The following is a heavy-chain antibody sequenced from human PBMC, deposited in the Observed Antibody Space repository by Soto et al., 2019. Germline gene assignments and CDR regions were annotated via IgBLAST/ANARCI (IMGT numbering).Heavy chain of an antibody. J-gene: IGHJ5*02. D-gene: IGHD2-15*01. CDR2: INPNSGGT. V-gene: IGHV1-2*02. Sequence: SVEVSCKGSGYTFTGYYMHWVLQAPGQGLEWMGWINPNSGGTNYAQKFQGRVTMTRDTSISTAYMELSRLRSDDTAVYYCARAGPYCSGGSCYSEWFDPWGQGTLVTVSS. CDR3: ARAGPYCSGGSCYSEWFDP. CDR1: GYTFTGYY.